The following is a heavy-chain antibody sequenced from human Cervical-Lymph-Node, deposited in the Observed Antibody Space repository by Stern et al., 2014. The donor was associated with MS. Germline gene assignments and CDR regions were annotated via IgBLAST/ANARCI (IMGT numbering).Heavy chain of an antibody. D-gene: IGHD3-22*01. CDR3: ARDRTYYSFDY. CDR1: GGSITSDDSY. V-gene: IGHV4-30-4*01. J-gene: IGHJ4*02. Sequence: QVQLQESGPGLVKPSQTLSLTCTVSGGSITSDDSYWTWIRQPPGKGLGWIGYIYYNGNTYYNPSLKSRFIISVDTSKNQFSLKLISVTAADTAVYYCARDRTYYSFDYWGQGTLVTVSS. CDR2: IYYNGNT.